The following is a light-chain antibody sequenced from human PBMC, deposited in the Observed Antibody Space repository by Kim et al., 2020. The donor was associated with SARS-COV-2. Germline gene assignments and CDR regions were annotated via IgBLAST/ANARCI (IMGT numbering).Light chain of an antibody. Sequence: VALEPTVRTTCQGDSLRKYYASWYRQKPGQAPVLVIYGKNNRPSGIPERFAGSSSGNTASLTIAGAQAEDEADYYCNSRDSSGPVVFGGGTQLTVL. CDR2: GKN. CDR3: NSRDSSGPVV. J-gene: IGLJ2*01. CDR1: SLRKYY. V-gene: IGLV3-19*01.